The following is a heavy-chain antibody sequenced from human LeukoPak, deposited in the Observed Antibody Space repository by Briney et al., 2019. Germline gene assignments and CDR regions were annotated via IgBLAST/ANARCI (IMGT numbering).Heavy chain of an antibody. CDR2: ISGSGGST. V-gene: IGHV3-23*01. Sequence: GGSLRLSCAASGFTFSSYAMSWVRQAPGKGLEWVSAISGSGGSTYYADSVKGRFTISRDNSKNTLCLQMNSLRAEDTAVYYCAKDRAYCGGDCYTFFDYWGQGTLVTVSS. J-gene: IGHJ4*02. CDR1: GFTFSSYA. CDR3: AKDRAYCGGDCYTFFDY. D-gene: IGHD2-21*02.